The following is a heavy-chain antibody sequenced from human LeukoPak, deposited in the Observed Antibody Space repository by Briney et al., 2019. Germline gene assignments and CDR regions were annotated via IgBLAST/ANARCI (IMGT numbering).Heavy chain of an antibody. CDR3: ARHNSYLVSAAYDY. CDR1: GDSITSYY. V-gene: IGHV4-59*01. Sequence: SETLSLTCTVSGDSITSYYWTWIRQPPGKGLEWIGYVHHSGSTNYNPSLQSRLTISVDTSKNQFSLKLTSVSAADTAVYYCARHNSYLVSAAYDYWGQGALVTVSS. J-gene: IGHJ4*02. D-gene: IGHD2-15*01. CDR2: VHHSGST.